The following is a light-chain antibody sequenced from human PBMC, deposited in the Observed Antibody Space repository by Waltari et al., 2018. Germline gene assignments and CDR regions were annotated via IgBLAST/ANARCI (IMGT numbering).Light chain of an antibody. CDR2: WAS. CDR3: QQYYSTPPT. J-gene: IGKJ1*01. Sequence: DIVMTQSPDSLAVSLGARATINCKSSQSVLYSSNNKNYLAWYQQKPGQPPKLLIDWASTRETGVPDRFSGSGSGTDFTLTISSLQAEDVAVYYCQQYYSTPPTFGQGTKVEIK. V-gene: IGKV4-1*01. CDR1: QSVLYSSNNKNY.